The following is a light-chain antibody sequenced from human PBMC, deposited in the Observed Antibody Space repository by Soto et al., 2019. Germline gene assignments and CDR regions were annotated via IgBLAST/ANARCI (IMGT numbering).Light chain of an antibody. CDR2: GAS. V-gene: IGKV3-20*01. J-gene: IGKJ2*03. Sequence: DIVLTQSPGTLSLSPGESATLFCRASQSVSSTYLAWYQQRPGQAPRLLIYGASRRDTGIPARFSGSGSGTDFTLTISRLEPEDFAVYYCQQYGSSPPLSFGQGTRVEMK. CDR1: QSVSSTY. CDR3: QQYGSSPPLS.